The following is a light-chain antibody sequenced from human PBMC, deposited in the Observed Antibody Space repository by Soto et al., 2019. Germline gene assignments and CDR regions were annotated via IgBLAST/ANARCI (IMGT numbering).Light chain of an antibody. Sequence: DIQMTQSPSSLSASVGDRVTITCRASQSISSYLNWYQQKPGKAPKLLIYAASSLQRGVPARFSGSASGTECTLTISSLQPEDCATYYCQQSYNAPWTFGQGTKVDI. V-gene: IGKV1-39*01. CDR1: QSISSY. CDR2: AAS. J-gene: IGKJ1*01. CDR3: QQSYNAPWT.